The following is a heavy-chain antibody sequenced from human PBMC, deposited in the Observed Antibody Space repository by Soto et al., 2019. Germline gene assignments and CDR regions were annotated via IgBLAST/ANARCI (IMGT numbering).Heavy chain of an antibody. V-gene: IGHV1-3*01. D-gene: IGHD3-9*01. CDR3: ATSLPNSIHYDILTGSTYYFDY. CDR2: INAGNGNT. CDR1: GYTFTSYA. Sequence: ASVKVSCKASGYTFTSYAMHWVRQAPGQRLEWMGWINAGNGNTKYSQKFQGRVTITRDTSASTAYMELSSLRSEDTAVYYCATSLPNSIHYDILTGSTYYFDYWGQGTLVTVSS. J-gene: IGHJ4*02.